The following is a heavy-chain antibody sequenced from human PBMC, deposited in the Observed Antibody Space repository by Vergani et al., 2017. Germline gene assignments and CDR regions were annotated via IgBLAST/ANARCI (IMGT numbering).Heavy chain of an antibody. CDR1: GFTFSSYA. CDR2: ISGSGGST. CDR3: AKDDAAAGTRDP. V-gene: IGHV3-23*01. Sequence: EVQLLESGGGLVQPGGSLRLSCAASGFTFSSYAMNWVRQAPGKGLEWVSAISGSGGSTYYADSVKGRFTISRDNSKNTLNLQMNSLRAEDTAVYYCAKDDAAAGTRDPWGQGTLVTGSS. D-gene: IGHD6-13*01. J-gene: IGHJ5*02.